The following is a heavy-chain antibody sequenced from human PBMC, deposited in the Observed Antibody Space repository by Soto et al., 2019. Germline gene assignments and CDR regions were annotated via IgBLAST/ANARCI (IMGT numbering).Heavy chain of an antibody. D-gene: IGHD2-21*02. CDR2: IYHSGST. J-gene: IGHJ4*02. CDR1: GGSISGGGYS. CDR3: ARGSPVATDY. Sequence: SETLSLTCAVSGGSISGGGYSWSWIRQPPGKGLEWIGYIYHSGSTYYNPPLKSRVTISVDRSKNQFSLKLSSVTAADTAVYYCARGSPVATDYWGQGTLVTVSS. V-gene: IGHV4-30-2*01.